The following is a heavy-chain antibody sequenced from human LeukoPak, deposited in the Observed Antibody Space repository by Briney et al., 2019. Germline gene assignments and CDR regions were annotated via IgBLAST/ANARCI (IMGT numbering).Heavy chain of an antibody. CDR2: IYTSGST. CDR3: ARALNPLPGTYYFDY. CDR1: GGSISSYY. Sequence: PSETLSLTCTVSGGSISSYYWSWIRQPAGKGLEWIGRIYTSGSTNYNPSLKSRVTMSVDTSKNQFSLNLSSVTAADTAVYYCARALNPLPGTYYFDYWGQGTLVTVSS. J-gene: IGHJ4*02. D-gene: IGHD2-15*01. V-gene: IGHV4-4*07.